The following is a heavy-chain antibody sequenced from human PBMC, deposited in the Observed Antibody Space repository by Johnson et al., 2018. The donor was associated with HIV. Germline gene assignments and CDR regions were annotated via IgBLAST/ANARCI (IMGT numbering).Heavy chain of an antibody. Sequence: QVQLVESGGGLVKPGESLRLSCAASGFTFSNYAIHWVRQAPGKGLEWVAVIWYDGSNKYYADSVNGRFTISRDNSKNTLYLQMNSLRAEDTAVYYCAKDVGNYWPNAFDVWGQGTMLTVSS. CDR3: AKDVGNYWPNAFDV. CDR1: GFTFSNYA. J-gene: IGHJ3*01. CDR2: IWYDGSNK. D-gene: IGHD3-22*01. V-gene: IGHV3-30*02.